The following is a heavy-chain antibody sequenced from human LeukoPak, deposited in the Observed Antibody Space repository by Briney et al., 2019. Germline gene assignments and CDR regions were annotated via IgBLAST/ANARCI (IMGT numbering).Heavy chain of an antibody. D-gene: IGHD2-2*01. J-gene: IGHJ4*02. CDR3: ARDKGTSYLSSFDY. CDR1: GGSFSGYY. V-gene: IGHV4-34*01. CDR2: INHSGST. Sequence: SETLSLTCAVYGGSFSGYYWSWIRKPPGKALEWSGEINHSGSTNYNPSLKSRVTISVDTSKNQFSLKLSSVTAADTAVYYCARDKGTSYLSSFDYWGQGTLVTVSS.